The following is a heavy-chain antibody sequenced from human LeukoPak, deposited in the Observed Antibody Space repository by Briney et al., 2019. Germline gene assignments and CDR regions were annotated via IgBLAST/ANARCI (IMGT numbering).Heavy chain of an antibody. CDR3: ARGSLVRGFITSPNYYYMDV. CDR2: INHSGST. V-gene: IGHV4-34*01. CDR1: GGSFSGYY. D-gene: IGHD3-10*01. J-gene: IGHJ6*03. Sequence: SETLSLTCAVYGGSFSGYYWSWIRQPPGKGLERIGEINHSGSTNYNPSLKSRVTISVDTSKNQFSLKLSSVTAADTAVYYCARGSLVRGFITSPNYYYMDVWGKGTTVTISS.